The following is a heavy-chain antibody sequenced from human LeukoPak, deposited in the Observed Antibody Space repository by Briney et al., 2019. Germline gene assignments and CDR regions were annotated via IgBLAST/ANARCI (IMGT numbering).Heavy chain of an antibody. V-gene: IGHV4-61*02. Sequence: SETLSLTCTVSGGSISSSSYYWSWIRQPAGKGLEWIGRIYTGGSTNYNPSLKSRVTMSEDTSKNQFSLKLSSVTAADTAVYYCARGWSVSYRYFDYWGQGTLVTVSS. J-gene: IGHJ4*02. CDR2: IYTGGST. CDR3: ARGWSVSYRYFDY. D-gene: IGHD1-26*01. CDR1: GGSISSSSYY.